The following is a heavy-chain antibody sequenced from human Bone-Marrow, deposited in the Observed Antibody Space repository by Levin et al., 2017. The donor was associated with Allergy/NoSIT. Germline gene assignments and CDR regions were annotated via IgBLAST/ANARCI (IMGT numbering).Heavy chain of an antibody. CDR1: GGTFSSYA. D-gene: IGHD3-9*01. CDR3: ARDPGHYDILRGVNDY. CDR2: IIPILGIA. J-gene: IGHJ4*02. V-gene: IGHV1-69*04. Sequence: PGGSLRLSCKASGGTFSSYAISWVRQAPGQGLEWMGRIIPILGIANYAQKFQGRVTITADKSTSTAYMELSSLRSEDTAVYYCARDPGHYDILRGVNDYWGQGTLVTVSS.